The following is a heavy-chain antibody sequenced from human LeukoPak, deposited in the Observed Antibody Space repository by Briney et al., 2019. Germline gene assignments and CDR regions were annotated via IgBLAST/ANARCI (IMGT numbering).Heavy chain of an antibody. CDR3: ARALWNRAPYGMGG. CDR1: GGSFSGYY. J-gene: IGHJ6*02. V-gene: IGHV4-34*01. D-gene: IGHD1/OR15-1a*01. Sequence: PSETLSLTCAVYGGSFSGYYWSWIRQPPGKGLEWIGEINHSGSTNYNPSLKSRVTISVDTSKNQFSLKLSSVTAADTAVYYCARALWNRAPYGMGGWGQGTTVTVFS. CDR2: INHSGST.